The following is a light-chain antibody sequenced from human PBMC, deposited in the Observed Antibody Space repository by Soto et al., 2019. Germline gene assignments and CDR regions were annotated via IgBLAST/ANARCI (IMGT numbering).Light chain of an antibody. CDR1: IRDVGSYNR. CDR2: EVS. V-gene: IGLV2-18*01. Sequence: QSVLTQPPSVSGSPGQSVTISCTGPIRDVGSYNRVFWYRQPPGTAPKLMIYEVSNRPSGVPDRFSGSKSGNTASLTISGLQAEDEADYYCSLYTSSNTFVFGGGTKLTVL. CDR3: SLYTSSNTFV. J-gene: IGLJ2*01.